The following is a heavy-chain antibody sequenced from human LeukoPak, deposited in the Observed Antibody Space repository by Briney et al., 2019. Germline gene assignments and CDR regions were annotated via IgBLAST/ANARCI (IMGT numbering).Heavy chain of an antibody. Sequence: GESLKISCKGSGYSFTSYWIGWVRQMPGKGLEWMGIIYPGDSDTRYSPSFQGQVTISADKSISTAYLQWSSLKASDTAMYYCARARYCSSTSCYHGEVWFDPWGQGTLVTVSS. CDR1: GYSFTSYW. CDR2: IYPGDSDT. J-gene: IGHJ5*02. CDR3: ARARYCSSTSCYHGEVWFDP. V-gene: IGHV5-51*01. D-gene: IGHD2-2*01.